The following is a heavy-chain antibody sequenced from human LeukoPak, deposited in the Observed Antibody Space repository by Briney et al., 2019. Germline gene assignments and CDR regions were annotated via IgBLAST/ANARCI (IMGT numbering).Heavy chain of an antibody. Sequence: GGSLRLSCAASGFTFSSYSMNWVRQAPGKGLEWLSYISSSSSTIYYADSVKGRFSISRDNAKNSLYLQMNSLRGEDTAVYYCARETYREIFGEATKSGVLDNWGQGTLVTVSS. CDR3: ARETYREIFGEATKSGVLDN. V-gene: IGHV3-48*04. CDR1: GFTFSSYS. D-gene: IGHD3-3*01. CDR2: ISSSSSTI. J-gene: IGHJ4*02.